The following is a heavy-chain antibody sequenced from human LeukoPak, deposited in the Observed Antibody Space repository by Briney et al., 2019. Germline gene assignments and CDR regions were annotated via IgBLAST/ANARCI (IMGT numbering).Heavy chain of an antibody. Sequence: QSGGSLRLSCAASGFTFSSYGMHWVRQAPGRGLEWVAFIRYDGSNKYYADSVKGRFTISRDNSKNTLYLQMNSLKTEDTAVYYCARCRYYDFWSGYYTSDYWGQGTLVTVSS. CDR1: GFTFSSYG. CDR3: ARCRYYDFWSGYYTSDY. V-gene: IGHV3-30*02. CDR2: IRYDGSNK. J-gene: IGHJ4*02. D-gene: IGHD3-3*01.